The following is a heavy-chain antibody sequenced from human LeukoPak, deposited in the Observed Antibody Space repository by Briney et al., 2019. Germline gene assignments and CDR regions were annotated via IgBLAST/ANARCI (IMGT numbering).Heavy chain of an antibody. D-gene: IGHD3-10*01. CDR2: ISAYNGNT. CDR1: GYTFTSYG. Sequence: ASVKVSCKASGYTFTSYGISWVRQAPGQGLEWMGWISAYNGNTNYAQKLQGRVTMTTDTSTSTAYMELRSLRSDDTAVYYCARDLFPLTMVRGALDYWGQGTLVTVSS. V-gene: IGHV1-18*01. J-gene: IGHJ4*02. CDR3: ARDLFPLTMVRGALDY.